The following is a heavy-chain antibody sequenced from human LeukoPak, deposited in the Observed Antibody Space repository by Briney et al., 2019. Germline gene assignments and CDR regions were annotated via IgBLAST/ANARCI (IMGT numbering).Heavy chain of an antibody. V-gene: IGHV4-31*03. CDR2: IYYSGST. CDR3: ARDRAKPYYSYVMDV. Sequence: PSQTLSLTCTVSGGSISSGGYYWRWIRQHPGKGLEWIVYIYYSGSTYYNPSLKSRVTISVDTSKNQFSLKLSSVTAADTAVYYCARDRAKPYYSYVMDVWGKGTTVTVSS. J-gene: IGHJ6*04. CDR1: GGSISSGGYY.